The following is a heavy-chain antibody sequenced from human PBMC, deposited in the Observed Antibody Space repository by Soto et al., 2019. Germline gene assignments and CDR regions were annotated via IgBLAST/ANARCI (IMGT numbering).Heavy chain of an antibody. Sequence: QVQLVESGGGVVQPGRSLRLSCAASGFIFNEYGMHWVRQAPGKGLEWVAVMWYDGSNKYYADSVKGRFTISRDNSKNTMSQQINNRIAEDKPVEYCARWGCSLSNCNLHQQCYDLWGQGTPVTVSP. CDR1: GFIFNEYG. J-gene: IGHJ4*02. D-gene: IGHD2-15*01. CDR3: ARWGCSLSNCNLHQQCYDL. CDR2: MWYDGSNK. V-gene: IGHV3-33*03.